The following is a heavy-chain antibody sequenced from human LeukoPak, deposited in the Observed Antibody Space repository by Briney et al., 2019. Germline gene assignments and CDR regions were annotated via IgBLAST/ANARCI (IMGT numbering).Heavy chain of an antibody. CDR3: ARSIGLTGGGVDV. CDR2: TTNGGSTI. CDR1: GFTFSDYN. Sequence: GGSLRLSCAASGFTFSDYNMNWVRQAPGKGLEWVSYTTNGGSTIHHADSVKGRFTISRDNAKKTLYLQMNSLRAEDTAVYYCARSIGLTGGGVDVWGQGTTVTVSS. D-gene: IGHD3-9*01. V-gene: IGHV3-11*01. J-gene: IGHJ6*02.